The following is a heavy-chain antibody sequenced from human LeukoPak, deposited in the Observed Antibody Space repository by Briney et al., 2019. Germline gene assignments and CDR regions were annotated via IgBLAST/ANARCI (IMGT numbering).Heavy chain of an antibody. Sequence: ASVKVSCKASGYTFTSYDINWVRQATGQGLEWMGWMNPNSGNTSYTQKFQGRVTMTRDMSTNTDFMELTSLRSEDSALYFCTREFPSTGYFDYWGQGTLVTVSS. V-gene: IGHV1-8*01. D-gene: IGHD1-1*01. CDR1: GYTFTSYD. CDR2: MNPNSGNT. CDR3: TREFPSTGYFDY. J-gene: IGHJ4*02.